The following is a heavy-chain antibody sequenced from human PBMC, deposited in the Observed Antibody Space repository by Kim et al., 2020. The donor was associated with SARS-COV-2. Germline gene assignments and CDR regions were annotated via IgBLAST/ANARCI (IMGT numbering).Heavy chain of an antibody. Sequence: SETLSLTCTVSGGSISSSSYYWGWIRQPPGKGLEWIGSIYYSGSTYYNPSLKSRVTISVDTSKNQFSLKLSSVTAADTAVYYCARAVDTAMATVDYFDYWGQGTLVTVSS. D-gene: IGHD5-18*01. V-gene: IGHV4-39*01. CDR1: GGSISSSSYY. CDR2: IYYSGST. J-gene: IGHJ4*02. CDR3: ARAVDTAMATVDYFDY.